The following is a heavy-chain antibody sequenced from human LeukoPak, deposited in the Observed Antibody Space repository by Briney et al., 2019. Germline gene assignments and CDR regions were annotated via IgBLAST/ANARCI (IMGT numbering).Heavy chain of an antibody. J-gene: IGHJ4*02. CDR2: IKHSGST. D-gene: IGHD2-2*01. V-gene: IGHV4-34*01. Sequence: KTSETLSLTCAVYGGSFSGYYWSWIRQPPGKGLEWIGEIKHSGSTNYNPSLKSRVTISVDTSKNQFSLKLSSVTAADTAVYYCARGLGYCSSTSCYWHYFDYWGQGTLVTVSS. CDR1: GGSFSGYY. CDR3: ARGLGYCSSTSCYWHYFDY.